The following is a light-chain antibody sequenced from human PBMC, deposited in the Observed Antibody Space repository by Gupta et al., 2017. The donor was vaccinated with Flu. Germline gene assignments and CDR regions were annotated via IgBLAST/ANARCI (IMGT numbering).Light chain of an antibody. CDR1: QSISSW. Sequence: PSTLSASVGDRVTITCRASQSISSWLAWYQQKPGKAPKVLIYKASSLQSGVPSRFSGSGSGTEFTLTISSLQPDDFATYYCQQYNSYSGTFGQGAKVEIK. V-gene: IGKV1-5*03. CDR3: QQYNSYSGT. J-gene: IGKJ1*01. CDR2: KAS.